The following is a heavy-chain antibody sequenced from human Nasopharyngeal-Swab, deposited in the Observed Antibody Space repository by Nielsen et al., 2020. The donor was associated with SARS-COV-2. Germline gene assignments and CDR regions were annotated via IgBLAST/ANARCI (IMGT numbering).Heavy chain of an antibody. V-gene: IGHV3-7*02. CDR1: GITFSKYW. D-gene: IGHD5-12*01. CDR2: IKDDGSEK. CDR3: VRATNLGGSLWVPDY. Sequence: GGSLRLSCAASGITFSKYWMSWVRQAPGRGLEWVANIKDDGSEKYYVDSVKGRFTISRDNAKNTLYLQMNSLRAEDTAVYYCVRATNLGGSLWVPDYWGQGTLVTVSS. J-gene: IGHJ4*02.